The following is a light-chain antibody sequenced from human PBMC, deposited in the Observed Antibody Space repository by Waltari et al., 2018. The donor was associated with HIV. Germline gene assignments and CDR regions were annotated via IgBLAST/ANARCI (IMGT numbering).Light chain of an antibody. CDR2: AAS. CDR1: QTVSSRH. CDR3: QQYGTSPFT. Sequence: EIVLTQAPATLSLSPGERASLSCRASQTVSSRHLAWYQQKHGQAPRLLIYAASSRATGIPDRFSGSGSGTDFTLTINRLEPEDFAVYFCQQYGTSPFTFGQGTRLEIK. V-gene: IGKV3-20*01. J-gene: IGKJ5*01.